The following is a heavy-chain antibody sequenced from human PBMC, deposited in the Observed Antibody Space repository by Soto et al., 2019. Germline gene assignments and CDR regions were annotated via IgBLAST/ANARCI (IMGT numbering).Heavy chain of an antibody. CDR1: GGSFSGYY. CDR3: GRGADIVDTITFDY. D-gene: IGHD5-12*01. J-gene: IGHJ4*02. V-gene: IGHV4-34*01. Sequence: SETLSLTCAVYGGSFSGYYWSWIRQPPGKGLEWIGEINHSGSTNYNPSLKSRVTISVDTSKNQFSLKLSSVTAADTAVYYCGRGADIVDTITFDYWGQGTLVTVSS. CDR2: INHSGST.